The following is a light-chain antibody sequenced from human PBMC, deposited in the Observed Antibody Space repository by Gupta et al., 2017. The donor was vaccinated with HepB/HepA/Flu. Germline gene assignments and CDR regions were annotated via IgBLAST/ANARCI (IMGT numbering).Light chain of an antibody. CDR3: QQYYDTPQIT. J-gene: IGKJ4*01. CDR1: QSILVSSNNKNY. CDR2: WAS. V-gene: IGKV4-1*01. Sequence: DMLMTQSPDSLAVSLGERATINCKSSQSILVSSNNKNYLAWYQQKPGQPPKLLFYWASTRESGVPDRFSGSGSGTDFTLTISSLQAEDVAVYYCQQYYDTPQITFGGGTKVEIK.